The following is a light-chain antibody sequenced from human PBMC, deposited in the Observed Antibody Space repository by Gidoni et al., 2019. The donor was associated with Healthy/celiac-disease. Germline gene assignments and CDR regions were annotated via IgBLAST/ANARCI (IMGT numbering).Light chain of an antibody. CDR1: SSDVGGYNY. CDR2: EVS. CDR3: SSYTSSSTRV. J-gene: IGLJ3*02. Sequence: QSALTPPASVSGSPGPSITISCTGTSSDVGGYNYVSWYQQHPGKAPKLMIYEVSNRPSGVSNRFSGSKSGNTASLTIAGLQAEDEADYYCSSYTSSSTRVFGGGTKLTV. V-gene: IGLV2-14*01.